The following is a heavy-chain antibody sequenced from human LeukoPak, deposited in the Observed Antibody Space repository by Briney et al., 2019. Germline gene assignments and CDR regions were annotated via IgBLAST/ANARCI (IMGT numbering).Heavy chain of an antibody. J-gene: IGHJ4*02. CDR3: ATVSPPYSGSYQDY. CDR2: FDPEDGET. V-gene: IGHV1-24*01. CDR1: GYALTELS. D-gene: IGHD1-26*01. Sequence: ASVKVSCKVSGYALTELSMHWVRQAPGKGLEWMGGFDPEDGETIYAQKFQGRVTMTEDTSTDTAYMELSSLRSEDTAVYYCATVSPPYSGSYQDYWGQGTLVTVSS.